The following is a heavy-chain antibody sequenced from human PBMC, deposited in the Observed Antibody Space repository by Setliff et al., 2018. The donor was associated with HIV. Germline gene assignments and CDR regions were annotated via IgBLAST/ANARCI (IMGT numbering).Heavy chain of an antibody. CDR3: ARVASGYDYGWLDP. V-gene: IGHV3-7*01. J-gene: IGHJ5*02. CDR1: GFTFRNHW. Sequence: GSLRLSCAASGFTFRNHWMTWVRQAPGKGLEWVANINPDGSQKFYADSVKGRFTISRDNTKNSLSLQMKNMRVEDTAVYYCARVASGYDYGWLDPWGQGTLVTVSS. CDR2: INPDGSQK. D-gene: IGHD5-12*01.